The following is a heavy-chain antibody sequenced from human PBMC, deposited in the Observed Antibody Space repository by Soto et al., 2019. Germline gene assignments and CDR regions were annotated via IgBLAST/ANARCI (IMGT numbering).Heavy chain of an antibody. CDR3: GTSKIYFLQSGGSHHAPLGF. CDR2: IYHSGST. V-gene: IGHV4-34*01. Sequence: SETLSLTCAVSGGSLSNYYWIWIRQPPGKGLEWIGEIYHSGSTNYNPSLKSRVTISVDTSKNQFYLKLSSVTAADTAVYYCGTSKIYFLQSGGSHHAPLGFWGHGPLVPAS. CDR1: GGSLSNYY. D-gene: IGHD2-15*01. J-gene: IGHJ4*01.